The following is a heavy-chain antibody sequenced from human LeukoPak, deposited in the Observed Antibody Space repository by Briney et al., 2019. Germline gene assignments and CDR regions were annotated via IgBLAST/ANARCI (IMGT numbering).Heavy chain of an antibody. V-gene: IGHV4-59*01. J-gene: IGHJ4*02. Sequence: SETLSLTCTVSGGSISSYYWSWIRQPPGKGLEWIGYIYYSGSTNYNPSLKSRVTISVDTSKNQFSLKLSPVTAADTAVYYCARDRSIAAASYFDYWGQGTLVTVSS. D-gene: IGHD6-13*01. CDR2: IYYSGST. CDR1: GGSISSYY. CDR3: ARDRSIAAASYFDY.